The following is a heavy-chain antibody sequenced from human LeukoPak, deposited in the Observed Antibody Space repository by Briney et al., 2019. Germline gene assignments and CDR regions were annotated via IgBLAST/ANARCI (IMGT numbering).Heavy chain of an antibody. CDR2: VDPSDSYS. J-gene: IGHJ4*02. Sequence: KRGESLKISCKGSGYSFTNYWVSWVRQMPGKGLEWMGRVDPSDSYSNYSPSFQGHVTISADKSISTAYLQWSSLKASDTAMYYCARHGLLSYSGYDSPWYWGQGTLDTVSS. V-gene: IGHV5-10-1*01. D-gene: IGHD5-12*01. CDR3: ARHGLLSYSGYDSPWY. CDR1: GYSFTNYW.